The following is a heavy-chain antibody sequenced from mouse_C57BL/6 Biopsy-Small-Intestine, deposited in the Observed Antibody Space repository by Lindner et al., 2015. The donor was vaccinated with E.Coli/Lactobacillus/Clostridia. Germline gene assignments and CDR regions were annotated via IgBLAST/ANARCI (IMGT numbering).Heavy chain of an antibody. CDR3: ARDSLLMRGYSYGLGY. J-gene: IGHJ4*01. CDR1: GGTFSSYA. Sequence: SVKVSCKASGGTFSSYAISWVRQAPGQGLEWMGGIIPILGTANYAQKFQGRVTITADESTSTAYMELSSLRSEDTAVYYCARDSLLMRGYSYGLGYWGQGTLVTVSS. CDR2: IIPILGTA. V-gene: IGHV1-81*01.